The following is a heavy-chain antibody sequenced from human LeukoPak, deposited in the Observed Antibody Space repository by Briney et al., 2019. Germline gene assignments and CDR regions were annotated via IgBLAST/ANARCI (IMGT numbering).Heavy chain of an antibody. D-gene: IGHD6-19*01. V-gene: IGHV4-59*12. CDR3: ARVQWLARGLDY. Sequence: SETLSLTCTVSGGSISSYYWSWIRQPPGKGLEWIGYIYYSGSTNYNPSLKSRVTISVDTSKNQFSLKLSSVTAADTAVYYCARVQWLARGLDYWGQGTLVTVSS. CDR1: GGSISSYY. CDR2: IYYSGST. J-gene: IGHJ4*02.